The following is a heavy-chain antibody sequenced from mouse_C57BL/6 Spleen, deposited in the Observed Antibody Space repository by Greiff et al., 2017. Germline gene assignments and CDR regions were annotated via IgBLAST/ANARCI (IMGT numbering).Heavy chain of an antibody. V-gene: IGHV1-26*01. CDR3: ARYCGSSYAMDC. D-gene: IGHD1-1*01. CDR2: INPNNGGT. Sequence: EVQLQQSGPELVKPGASVKISCKASGYTFTDYYMNWVKQSHGKSLEWIGDINPNNGGTSYNQKFKGKATFTVDKSSSTAYMQLRSLTSEDSAVYDCARYCGSSYAMDCWGKGTSVTVSS. J-gene: IGHJ4*01. CDR1: GYTFTDYY.